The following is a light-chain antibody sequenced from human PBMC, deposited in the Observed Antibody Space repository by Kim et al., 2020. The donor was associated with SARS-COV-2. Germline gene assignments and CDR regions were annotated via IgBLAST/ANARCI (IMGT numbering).Light chain of an antibody. Sequence: EIVLTQSPATLSLSPGERATLSCRASQSVGSYLVWYQQKPGQAPRPLIYDASNRATGIPARFSGSGSGTDFTLTINSLEPEDFAVYHCQQRSNWPLTFGGGTKVEI. CDR1: QSVGSY. V-gene: IGKV3-11*01. CDR2: DAS. CDR3: QQRSNWPLT. J-gene: IGKJ4*01.